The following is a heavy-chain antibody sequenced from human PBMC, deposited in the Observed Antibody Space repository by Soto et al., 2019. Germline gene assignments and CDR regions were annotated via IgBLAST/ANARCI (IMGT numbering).Heavy chain of an antibody. V-gene: IGHV3-30-3*01. J-gene: IGHJ6*02. D-gene: IGHD2-2*01. Sequence: QVQLVESGGGVVQPGRSLRLSCAASGFTFSSYAMHWVRQAPGKGLEWVAVISYDGNNKYYADSVKGRVTISRDNSMNTLYLQMNGLRAEDTAVYYCARERYCGSTSCYRRYYYYYGMDVWGQGTTVTVSS. CDR3: ARERYCGSTSCYRRYYYYYGMDV. CDR2: ISYDGNNK. CDR1: GFTFSSYA.